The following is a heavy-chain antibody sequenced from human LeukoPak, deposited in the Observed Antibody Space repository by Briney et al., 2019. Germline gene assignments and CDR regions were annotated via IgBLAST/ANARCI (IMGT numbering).Heavy chain of an antibody. V-gene: IGHV1-3*04. CDR2: INTGTGNT. CDR1: GYTFTNYV. Sequence: ASVKVSCKASGYTFTNYVIHWVRQAPGQGLEWMGWINTGTGNTKYSQRFEGRVTITSDTSASTAYMELSSLRSEDTAFYYCARGRGYSYGHDNYYGMDVWGQGTTVTVSS. CDR3: ARGRGYSYGHDNYYGMDV. D-gene: IGHD5-18*01. J-gene: IGHJ6*02.